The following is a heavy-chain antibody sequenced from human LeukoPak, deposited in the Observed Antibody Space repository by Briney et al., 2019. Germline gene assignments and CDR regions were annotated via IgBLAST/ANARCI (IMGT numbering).Heavy chain of an antibody. J-gene: IGHJ4*02. CDR3: ARVHRVFDILTGYYDY. CDR1: GYTFTSYY. CDR2: INPSGGST. D-gene: IGHD3-9*01. Sequence: ASVKVSCKASGYTFTSYYMHWVRQAPGQGLEWMGIINPSGGSTSYAQKFQGRVTMTRDTSTSTVYMELSSLRSEDTAVYYCARVHRVFDILTGYYDYWGQGTLVTVSS. V-gene: IGHV1-46*01.